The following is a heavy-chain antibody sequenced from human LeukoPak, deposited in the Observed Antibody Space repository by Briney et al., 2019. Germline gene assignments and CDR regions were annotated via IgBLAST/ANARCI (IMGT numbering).Heavy chain of an antibody. CDR1: GGSISSYY. D-gene: IGHD3-22*01. V-gene: IGHV4-59*01. Sequence: SETLSLTCTVSGGSISSYYWSWIRQPPGKGLEWIGYIYYSGSSNYNPSLKSRVTISVDTSKNQFSLKLRSVTAADTAVYFCAREQSYDSSSYSRWFDPWGQGTLVTVSS. CDR2: IYYSGSS. CDR3: AREQSYDSSSYSRWFDP. J-gene: IGHJ5*02.